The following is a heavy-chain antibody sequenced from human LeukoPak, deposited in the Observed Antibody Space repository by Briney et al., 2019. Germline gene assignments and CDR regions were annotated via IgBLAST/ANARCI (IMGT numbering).Heavy chain of an antibody. V-gene: IGHV4-59*01. J-gene: IGHJ5*02. CDR3: ARAPIPYDRSRTDYRFDP. D-gene: IGHD3-16*01. Sequence: PSETLSLTCTVSGGSIISYYWSWIRQPPGKGLECIGYIYDSGSTNYNPSLKSRVTISLDTSKSQFSLKLTSVTAADAAVYYCARAPIPYDRSRTDYRFDPWGQGTLVTVAS. CDR1: GGSIISYY. CDR2: IYDSGST.